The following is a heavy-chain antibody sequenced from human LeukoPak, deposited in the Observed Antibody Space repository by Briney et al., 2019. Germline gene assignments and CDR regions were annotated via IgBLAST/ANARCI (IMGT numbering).Heavy chain of an antibody. D-gene: IGHD1-26*01. J-gene: IGHJ4*02. Sequence: GGSLRLSCAASGFTFSSYAMNWVRQAPGKGLEWVSSISSSSSYIYYADSEKGRFTISRDNAKNSLYLQMNSLRAEDTAVYYCAKGRWDPGYYFEYWGQGTLVTVSS. CDR1: GFTFSSYA. V-gene: IGHV3-21*04. CDR2: ISSSSSYI. CDR3: AKGRWDPGYYFEY.